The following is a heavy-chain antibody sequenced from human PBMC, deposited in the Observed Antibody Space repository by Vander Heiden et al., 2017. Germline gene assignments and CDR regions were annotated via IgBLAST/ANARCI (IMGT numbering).Heavy chain of an antibody. CDR1: GFTFADYA. CDR2: ISWDSGST. J-gene: IGHJ6*02. V-gene: IGHV3-43D*04. Sequence: QLLDSWGVVVQPGGSLRRSCAASGFTFADYAMHGVRQAPGKGLQSVSLISWDSGSTYYADSVKGRFTISRHNSKNSLYLQMNSLRAEDTALYYCAKDTISRDGYSYYYYYGMDVWGQGTTVTVSS. CDR3: AKDTISRDGYSYYYYYGMDV. D-gene: IGHD5-18*01.